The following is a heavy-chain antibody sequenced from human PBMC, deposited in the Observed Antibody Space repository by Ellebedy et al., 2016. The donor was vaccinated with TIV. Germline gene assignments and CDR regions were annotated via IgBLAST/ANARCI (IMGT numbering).Heavy chain of an antibody. V-gene: IGHV4-34*01. CDR1: GGSFSGYY. CDR2: INHSGST. J-gene: IGHJ4*02. Sequence: MPSETLSLTCAVYGGSFSGYYWSWIRQPPGKGLEWIGEINHSGSTNYNPSLKSRVTISVDTSKNQFSLKLSSVTAADAAVYYCARDPIHIAAAGQGDYWGQGTLVTVSS. D-gene: IGHD6-13*01. CDR3: ARDPIHIAAAGQGDY.